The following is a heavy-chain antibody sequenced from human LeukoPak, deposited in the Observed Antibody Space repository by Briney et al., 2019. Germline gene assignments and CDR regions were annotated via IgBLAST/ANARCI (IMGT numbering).Heavy chain of an antibody. D-gene: IGHD2-15*01. CDR2: LNGDGSDT. CDR1: GFTFSRYW. CDR3: ARDSRYCSGGSCYEYGSYYYYGMDV. V-gene: IGHV3-74*03. Sequence: GGSLRLSCAASGFTFSRYWMHWVRQVPGKGLVWVSRLNGDGSDTTYVDSVKGRFTISRDNAKNSLYLQMNSLRAEDTAVYYCARDSRYCSGGSCYEYGSYYYYGMDVWGQGTTVTVSS. J-gene: IGHJ6*02.